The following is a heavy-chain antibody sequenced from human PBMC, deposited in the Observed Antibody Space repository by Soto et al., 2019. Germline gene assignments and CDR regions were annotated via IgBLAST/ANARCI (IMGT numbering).Heavy chain of an antibody. Sequence: SVKVSCRASGGTFSSYAISWVRQAPGQGLEWMGGIIPIFGTANYAQKFQDRVTITADKSTSTAYMELSSLRSEDTAVYYCAAYYYDSSGYYKDDYWGQGTLVTVSS. CDR1: GGTFSSYA. CDR3: AAYYYDSSGYYKDDY. J-gene: IGHJ4*02. D-gene: IGHD3-22*01. CDR2: IIPIFGTA. V-gene: IGHV1-69*06.